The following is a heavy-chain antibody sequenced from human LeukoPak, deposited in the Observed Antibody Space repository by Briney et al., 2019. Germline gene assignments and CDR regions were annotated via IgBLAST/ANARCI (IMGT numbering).Heavy chain of an antibody. CDR1: GFTFSDHY. V-gene: IGHV3-72*01. CDR3: ARDNYGVLDV. J-gene: IGHJ3*01. D-gene: IGHD4-17*01. Sequence: GGSLRLSCAASGFTFSDHYMDWVRQASGKGLEWVGRTRNKANSYTTEYAASVKGRFTISRDDSKNSLYLQMNSLKTEDTAVYYCARDNYGVLDVWGQGTMVTVSS. CDR2: TRNKANSYTT.